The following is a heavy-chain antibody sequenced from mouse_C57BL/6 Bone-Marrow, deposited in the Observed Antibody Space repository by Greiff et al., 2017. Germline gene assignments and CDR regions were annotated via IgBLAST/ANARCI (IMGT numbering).Heavy chain of an antibody. V-gene: IGHV1-85*01. CDR1: GYTFTSYD. CDR3: AREVVLWLRRGGYYYAMDY. Sequence: VQLQESGPELVKPGASVKLSCKASGYTFTSYDINWVKQRPGQGLEWIGWIYPRDGSTKYNEKFKGKATLTVDTSSSTAYMELHSLTSEDSAVYFCAREVVLWLRRGGYYYAMDYWGQGTSVTVSS. CDR2: IYPRDGST. D-gene: IGHD2-2*01. J-gene: IGHJ4*01.